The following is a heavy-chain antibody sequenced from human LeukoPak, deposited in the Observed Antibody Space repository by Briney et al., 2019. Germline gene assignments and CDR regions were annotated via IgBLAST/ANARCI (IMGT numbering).Heavy chain of an antibody. CDR3: ANTYYYDGSFDY. CDR1: GYTFTTYW. D-gene: IGHD3-22*01. CDR2: IYPEDSDT. Sequence: GESLKISCKGSGYTFTTYWIGWVRQMPGKGLEWMGIIYPEDSDTKYNPSFQGQITISTDKYTNTVYLQWSSLKASDTAIYYCANTYYYDGSFDYWGLGTLVTVSS. V-gene: IGHV5-51*01. J-gene: IGHJ4*02.